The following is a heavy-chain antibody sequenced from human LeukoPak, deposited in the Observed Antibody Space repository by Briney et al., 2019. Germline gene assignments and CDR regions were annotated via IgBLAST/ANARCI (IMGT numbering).Heavy chain of an antibody. Sequence: SGGSLRLSCAASGFTFNNYAMSWVRQAPGKGLEWVSGISGTSGTINYAAPVKGRFTISRDNSKNTLYLQMNSLRVDDMAVYYCAKRQGDPRAFDYWGQGTVVTVSS. CDR1: GFTFNNYA. J-gene: IGHJ4*02. V-gene: IGHV3-23*01. D-gene: IGHD2-21*02. CDR2: ISGTSGTI. CDR3: AKRQGDPRAFDY.